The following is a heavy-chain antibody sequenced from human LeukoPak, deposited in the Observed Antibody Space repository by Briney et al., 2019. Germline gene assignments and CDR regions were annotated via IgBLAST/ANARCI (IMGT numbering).Heavy chain of an antibody. CDR3: VKDYQVGNSPAFGDY. CDR2: LIENGATT. J-gene: IGHJ4*02. CDR1: GFIFSNHA. D-gene: IGHD1-26*01. V-gene: IGHV3-23*01. Sequence: GGSLRLSCAASGFIFSNHAMSWVRQAPGEGLEWVSGLIENGATTYYADSVKGRFTISRDNSRNTMYLQMNSLRAEDTAMYYCVKDYQVGNSPAFGDYWGQGTLVTVSS.